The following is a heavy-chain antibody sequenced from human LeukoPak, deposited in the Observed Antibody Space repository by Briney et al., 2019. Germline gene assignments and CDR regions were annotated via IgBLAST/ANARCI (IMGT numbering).Heavy chain of an antibody. CDR3: ARVVRGVVTSNWFDP. D-gene: IGHD2-21*02. CDR2: INHNGST. V-gene: IGHV4-34*01. Sequence: SETLSLTCAVYGGSFSGYYWSWIRQPPGKGLEWIGEINHNGSTNYNPSLKSRVSISIDTSKNQFSLALTSVTPADTAVYYCARVVRGVVTSNWFDPWGQGTLVSVSS. J-gene: IGHJ5*02. CDR1: GGSFSGYY.